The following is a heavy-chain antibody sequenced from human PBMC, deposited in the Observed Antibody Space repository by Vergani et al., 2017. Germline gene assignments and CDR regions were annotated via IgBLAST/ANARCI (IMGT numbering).Heavy chain of an antibody. CDR1: GFTVSSNY. CDR2: LYSGGTT. J-gene: IGHJ6*02. Sequence: EVQLVESGGGLVQPGGSLRLSCAASGFTVSSNYMSWVRQAPGKGLEWVSVLYSGGTTYYADSVKGRFTISRHNSKNTLYLQMNSLRAEDTAVYYCARDQRVDTAMVWSDYYGMDVWGQGTTVTVSS. V-gene: IGHV3-53*04. CDR3: ARDQRVDTAMVWSDYYGMDV. D-gene: IGHD5-18*01.